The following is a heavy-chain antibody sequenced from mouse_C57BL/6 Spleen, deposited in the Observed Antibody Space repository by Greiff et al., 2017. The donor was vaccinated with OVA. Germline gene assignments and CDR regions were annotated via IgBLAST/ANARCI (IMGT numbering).Heavy chain of an antibody. CDR1: GYTFTSYW. Sequence: QVQLQQPGAELVRPGSSVKLSCKASGYTFTSYWMNWVKQRPIQGLEWIGNIDPSDSETHYNQKFKDKATLTVDKSSSTAYMQLSSLTSEDSAVYYCARKGAYGYYVGYFDVWGTGTTVTVSS. D-gene: IGHD2-3*01. CDR3: ARKGAYGYYVGYFDV. CDR2: IDPSDSET. V-gene: IGHV1-52*01. J-gene: IGHJ1*03.